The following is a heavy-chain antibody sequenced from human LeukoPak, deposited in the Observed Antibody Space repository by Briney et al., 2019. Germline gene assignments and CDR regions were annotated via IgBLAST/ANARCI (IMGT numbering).Heavy chain of an antibody. V-gene: IGHV3-23*01. CDR1: GFTFSSYA. Sequence: GGSLRLSCAASGFTFSSYAMYWVRQAPGKGLEWVSGIFGSGGSTHYADSVKGRFTISRDNSKNTVYLQMNSLRAEDTAVYYCAKTTTGYSSGRYPGWPVDYWGQGTLVTVSP. CDR3: AKTTTGYSSGRYPGWPVDY. CDR2: IFGSGGST. J-gene: IGHJ4*02. D-gene: IGHD6-19*01.